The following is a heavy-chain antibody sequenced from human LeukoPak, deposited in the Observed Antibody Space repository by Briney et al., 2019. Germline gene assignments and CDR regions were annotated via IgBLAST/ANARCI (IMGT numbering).Heavy chain of an antibody. CDR3: TTDREYSSGWYLGTDAFDI. V-gene: IGHV3-15*07. J-gene: IGHJ3*02. CDR2: IKSKTDGGTT. D-gene: IGHD6-19*01. CDR1: GFTFSNAW. Sequence: GGSLRLSCAASGFTFSNAWMNWVRQAPGKGLEWVDRIKSKTDGGTTDYAAPVKGRFTISRDDSKNTLYLQMNSLKTEDTAVYYCTTDREYSSGWYLGTDAFDIWGQGTMVTVSS.